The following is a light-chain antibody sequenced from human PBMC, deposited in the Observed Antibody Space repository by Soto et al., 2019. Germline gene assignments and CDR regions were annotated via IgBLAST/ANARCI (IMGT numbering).Light chain of an antibody. CDR3: AAWDDSLSAWV. V-gene: IGLV1-44*01. J-gene: IGLJ3*02. CDR1: SSNIGSNT. Sequence: QSVLTQPPSASGTPGQRVTISCSGSSSNIGSNTVNWYQQLQGTAPKHLIYSNNQRPPGVPARFSGSKSGTSASLAISGLQSEDEDDYYCAAWDDSLSAWVFGGGTKLTVL. CDR2: SNN.